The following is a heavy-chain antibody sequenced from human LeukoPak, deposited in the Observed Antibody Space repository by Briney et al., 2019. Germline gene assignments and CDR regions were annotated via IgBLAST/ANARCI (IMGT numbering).Heavy chain of an antibody. Sequence: PGGSLRLSCTASGFTFSSYAMSWVRQAPGKGLEWVSTMSGSGDGTYYADSVKGRYTVSRDNSKNTLYLQMNSLRAEDTAVYFCANPDSSGFYFSIRFDFWGQGTLVTVSS. J-gene: IGHJ4*02. V-gene: IGHV3-23*01. CDR1: GFTFSSYA. CDR3: ANPDSSGFYFSIRFDF. CDR2: MSGSGDGT. D-gene: IGHD3-22*01.